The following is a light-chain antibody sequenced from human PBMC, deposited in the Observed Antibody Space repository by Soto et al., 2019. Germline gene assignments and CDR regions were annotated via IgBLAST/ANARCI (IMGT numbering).Light chain of an antibody. J-gene: IGKJ1*01. Sequence: DIPMTQSPSTLSASIGDRVTITCRASQSVDSWLAWYEQQPGKAPKLLIYKASSLQTGVPSRFTGSGSGTEFTLTIRSLQPDDFATYYCQHYNDYSRVFGQGTKVEIK. CDR1: QSVDSW. V-gene: IGKV1-5*03. CDR2: KAS. CDR3: QHYNDYSRV.